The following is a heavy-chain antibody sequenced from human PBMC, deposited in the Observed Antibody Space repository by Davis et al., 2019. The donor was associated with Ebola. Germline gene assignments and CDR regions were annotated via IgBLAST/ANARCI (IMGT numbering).Heavy chain of an antibody. CDR3: ARNSSGFGYFDH. Sequence: PGGSLRLSCTVSGGSIIGSSYYWNWIRQAPGRGLEWIGTIYYIGTTYYNPSLKSRLFMSLDTSKNQFSLRLTSVNAADTAVYYCARNSSGFGYFDHWGLGILVTVS. CDR1: GGSIIGSSYY. D-gene: IGHD6-19*01. V-gene: IGHV4-39*07. J-gene: IGHJ4*02. CDR2: IYYIGTT.